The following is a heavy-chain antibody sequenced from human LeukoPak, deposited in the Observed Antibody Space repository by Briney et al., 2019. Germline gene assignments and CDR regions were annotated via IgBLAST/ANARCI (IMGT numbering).Heavy chain of an antibody. Sequence: ASVKVSCKVSGGTFSSYAISWVRQAPGQGLEWMGRIIPILGIANYAQKFQGRVTITADKSTSTAYMELSSLRSEDTAVYYCARDYGGNSVDFDYWGQGTLVTVSS. J-gene: IGHJ4*02. V-gene: IGHV1-69*04. CDR2: IIPILGIA. CDR3: ARDYGGNSVDFDY. D-gene: IGHD4-23*01. CDR1: GGTFSSYA.